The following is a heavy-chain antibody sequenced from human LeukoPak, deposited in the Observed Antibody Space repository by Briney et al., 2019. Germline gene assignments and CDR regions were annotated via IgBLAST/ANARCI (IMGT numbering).Heavy chain of an antibody. CDR1: GFTFSSCA. CDR3: AKGLSCSGGSCYESDPDAFDI. D-gene: IGHD2-15*01. J-gene: IGHJ3*02. Sequence: PGGSLRLSGAASGFTFSSCAMNWVRQAPGKGLGWVAVISGSGGSTSYADSVKGRFTISRDNSKNTIYLQMNSLRAEDTAVYYCAKGLSCSGGSCYESDPDAFDIWGQGTMVSVSS. CDR2: ISGSGGST. V-gene: IGHV3-23*01.